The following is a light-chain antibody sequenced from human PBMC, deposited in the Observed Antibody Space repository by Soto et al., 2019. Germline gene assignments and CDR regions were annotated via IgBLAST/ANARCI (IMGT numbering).Light chain of an antibody. Sequence: QSVLTQPASVSGSPGQSLTISCTGTSIDIAPYNYVSWYQQHPGKAPKLLIYRNNQRPSGVPDRFFGSKSGTSASLAISGLRSEDEADYYCAAWDDSLSGFYVLGTGTKVTVL. V-gene: IGLV1-47*01. CDR1: SIDIAPYNY. J-gene: IGLJ1*01. CDR3: AAWDDSLSGFYV. CDR2: RNN.